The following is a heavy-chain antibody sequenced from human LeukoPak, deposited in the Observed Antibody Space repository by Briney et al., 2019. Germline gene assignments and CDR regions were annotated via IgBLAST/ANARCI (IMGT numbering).Heavy chain of an antibody. Sequence: PSETLSLTCTVSGGSISSYYWSWIRQPPGKGLEWIGYIYYSGSTNYNPSLKSRVTISVDTSKNQFSLKLSSVTAADTAVYYCARVFGYSGYDFWFDPWGQGTPVTVSS. CDR2: IYYSGST. J-gene: IGHJ5*02. D-gene: IGHD5-12*01. V-gene: IGHV4-59*01. CDR3: ARVFGYSGYDFWFDP. CDR1: GGSISSYY.